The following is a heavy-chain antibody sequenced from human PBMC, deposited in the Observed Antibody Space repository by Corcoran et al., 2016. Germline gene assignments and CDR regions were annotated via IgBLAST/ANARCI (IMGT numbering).Heavy chain of an antibody. D-gene: IGHD3-10*01. CDR1: GGSFSGYY. CDR3: ARSYYYGSGYYVDY. Sequence: QVQLQQWGAGLLKPSETLSLTCAVYGGSFSGYYWSWIRQPPGKGLEWIGEINHSGSTNYNPSLKSQVTISVDTSKNQFSLKLSSVTAADTAVYYCARSYYYGSGYYVDYWGQGTLVTVSS. CDR2: INHSGST. V-gene: IGHV4-34*01. J-gene: IGHJ4*02.